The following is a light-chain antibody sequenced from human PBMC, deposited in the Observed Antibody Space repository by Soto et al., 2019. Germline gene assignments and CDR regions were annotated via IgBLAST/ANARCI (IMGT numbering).Light chain of an antibody. J-gene: IGKJ5*01. CDR1: QDITKTY. CDR3: QQYGGSPPVT. V-gene: IGKV3-20*01. Sequence: EIVLTQSPGTLSLSPGERASLSCRASQDITKTYLAWYQQKPGQAPRLLIYVASIRATGIPDRFSGSGSGTDVSLTISRLEAEDVAVYFCQQYGGSPPVTFGQGTRLEIK. CDR2: VAS.